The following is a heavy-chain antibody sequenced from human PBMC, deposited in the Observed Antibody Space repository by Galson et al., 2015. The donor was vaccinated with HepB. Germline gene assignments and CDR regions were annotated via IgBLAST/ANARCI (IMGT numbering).Heavy chain of an antibody. CDR3: ARVIWSGYNHLGFDY. CDR2: INPNSGGT. V-gene: IGHV1-2*02. J-gene: IGHJ4*02. D-gene: IGHD3-3*01. Sequence: SCKASGYTFTGYSMHWVRQAPGQGLEWVGWINPNSGGTNYAQKFQGRVTMTRDTSISTAYMELSRLRSDDTAVYYCARVIWSGYNHLGFDYWGQGTLVTVSS. CDR1: GYTFTGYS.